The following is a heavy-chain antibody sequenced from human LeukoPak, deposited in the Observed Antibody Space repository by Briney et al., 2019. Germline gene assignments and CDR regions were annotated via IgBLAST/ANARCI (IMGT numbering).Heavy chain of an antibody. Sequence: PGGSLRLSCAASGFTFSSYALSWVRQAPGKGLEWVSAISGSGASTFYADSVKGRFTISRDNAKNTLYLQMNSLRAEDTAVYYCARVNWYFDLWGRGTLVTVSS. CDR3: ARVNWYFDL. J-gene: IGHJ2*01. V-gene: IGHV3-23*01. CDR2: ISGSGAST. CDR1: GFTFSSYA.